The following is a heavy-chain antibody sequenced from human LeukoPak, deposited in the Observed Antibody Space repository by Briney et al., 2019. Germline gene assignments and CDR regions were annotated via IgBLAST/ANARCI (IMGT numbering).Heavy chain of an antibody. CDR1: GGTFSSYA. V-gene: IGHV1-69*05. D-gene: IGHD2-2*02. CDR2: IIPIFGTA. Sequence: SVKVSCKASGGTFSSYAISWVRQAPGQGLEWMGGIIPIFGTANYAQKFQGRVTITTDESTSTAYMELSSLRSEDTAVYYCARLAPPYTGGPRWGQGTLVTVSS. J-gene: IGHJ4*02. CDR3: ARLAPPYTGGPR.